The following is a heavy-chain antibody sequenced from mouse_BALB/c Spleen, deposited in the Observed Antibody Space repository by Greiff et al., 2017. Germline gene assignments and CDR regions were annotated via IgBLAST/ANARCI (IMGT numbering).Heavy chain of an antibody. V-gene: IGHV1S22*01. CDR2: IYPGSGST. CDR1: GYTFTSYW. Sequence: LQQPGSELVRPGASVKLSCKASGYTFTSYWMHWVKQRPGQGLEWIGNIYPGSGSTNYDEKFKSKATLTVDKSSSTAYMQLSSLTSEDSAVYYCARVDYYGSSSFDYWGQGTTLTVSS. CDR3: ARVDYYGSSSFDY. J-gene: IGHJ2*01. D-gene: IGHD1-1*01.